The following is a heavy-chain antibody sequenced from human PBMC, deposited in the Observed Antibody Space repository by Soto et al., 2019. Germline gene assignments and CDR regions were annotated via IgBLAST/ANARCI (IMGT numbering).Heavy chain of an antibody. CDR2: IIPILGIA. CDR1: GGTFSSYT. D-gene: IGHD2-21*02. CDR3: QRLAHCGGDCVGWFDP. J-gene: IGHJ5*02. V-gene: IGHV1-69*02. Sequence: QVQLVQSGAEVKKPGSSVKVSCKASGGTFSSYTISWVRQAPGQGLEWMGRIIPILGIANYAQKFQGRVTITADKARRTAYMELSSLSSEDAAVYYCQRLAHCGGDCVGWFDPWGQGILVTVSS.